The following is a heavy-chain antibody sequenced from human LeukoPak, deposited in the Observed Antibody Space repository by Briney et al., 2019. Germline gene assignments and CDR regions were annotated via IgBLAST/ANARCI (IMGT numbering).Heavy chain of an antibody. CDR2: INSDGINT. CDR3: ARDRFGYSYYFDY. CDR1: GFTFSNYW. Sequence: PGGSLRLSCAASGFTFSNYWMHWVRQAPGKGLVWVSRINSDGINTSYADSVKGRFTISRDNAKNTLNLQMNSLRAEDTAVYYCARDRFGYSYYFDYWGQGTLVTVSS. V-gene: IGHV3-74*01. J-gene: IGHJ4*02. D-gene: IGHD5-18*01.